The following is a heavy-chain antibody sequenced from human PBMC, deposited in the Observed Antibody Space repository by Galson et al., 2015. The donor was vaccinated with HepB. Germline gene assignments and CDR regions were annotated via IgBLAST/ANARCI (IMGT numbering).Heavy chain of an antibody. CDR2: IKQDGSEK. CDR3: ARVPTFGVVDYYFDY. Sequence: SLRLSCAASGFTFSSYWMSWVRQAPGKGLEWVANIKQDGSEKYYVDSVKGRFTISRDNAKNSLYLQVNSLRAEDTAVYYCARVPTFGVVDYYFDYWGQGTLVTVSS. D-gene: IGHD3-3*01. V-gene: IGHV3-7*03. CDR1: GFTFSSYW. J-gene: IGHJ4*02.